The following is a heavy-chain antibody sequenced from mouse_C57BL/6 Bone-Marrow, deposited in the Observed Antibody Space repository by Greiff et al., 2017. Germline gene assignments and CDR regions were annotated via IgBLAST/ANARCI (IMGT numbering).Heavy chain of an antibody. CDR2: INPNNGGT. CDR3: AREGAPYFDY. CDR1: GYTFTDYY. Sequence: VQLQQSGPELVKPGASVKISCKASGYTFTDYYMNWVKQSHGKSLEWIGDINPNNGGTSYNQKFKGKATLTVDKSSSTAYMELRSLTSEDSAVYYCAREGAPYFDYWGQGTTLTVSS. J-gene: IGHJ2*01. V-gene: IGHV1-26*01.